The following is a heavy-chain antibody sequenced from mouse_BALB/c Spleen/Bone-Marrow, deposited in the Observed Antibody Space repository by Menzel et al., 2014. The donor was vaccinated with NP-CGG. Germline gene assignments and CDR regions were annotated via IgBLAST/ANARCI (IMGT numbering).Heavy chain of an antibody. J-gene: IGHJ4*01. D-gene: IGHD2-3*01. Sequence: QVQLQQPGAELVRPGASVKLSCKALGYTFTDYEIHWVKQTPVHGLEWIGAIHPRSGGTAYNQKSKGKATLTADKSSSIAYMELSSLTSEDSAVYYCTRDGDGYYPYTLDNWGQGTSVTVSS. CDR3: TRDGDGYYPYTLDN. CDR1: GYTFTDYE. V-gene: IGHV1-15*01. CDR2: IHPRSGGT.